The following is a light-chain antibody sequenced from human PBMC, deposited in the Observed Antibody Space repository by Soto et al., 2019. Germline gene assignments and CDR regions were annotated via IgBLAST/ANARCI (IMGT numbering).Light chain of an antibody. CDR3: CSYAGSYPSV. CDR1: SSDVGGYNY. V-gene: IGLV2-11*01. J-gene: IGLJ2*01. CDR2: DVS. Sequence: QSALTQPRSVSGSPGQSVTISCTGTSSDVGGYNYVSWYQQHPRKAPKLMIYDVSKRPSGVPDRFSGSKSGNTASLTISGLQAEDEADYYCCSYAGSYPSVFGGGTKLTVL.